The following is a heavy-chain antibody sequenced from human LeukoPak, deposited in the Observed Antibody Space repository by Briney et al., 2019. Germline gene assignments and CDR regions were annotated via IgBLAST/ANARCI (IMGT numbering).Heavy chain of an antibody. CDR2: IYYSGST. J-gene: IGHJ6*02. CDR1: GGSISSGGYY. CDR3: ARTQYYDFWSGLNGMDV. D-gene: IGHD3-3*01. V-gene: IGHV4-61*08. Sequence: SETLSLTCTVSGGSISSGGYYWSWIRQPPGKGLEWIGYIYYSGSTNYNPSLKSRVTISVDTSKNQFSLKLSSVTAADTAVYYCARTQYYDFWSGLNGMDVWGQGTTVTVSS.